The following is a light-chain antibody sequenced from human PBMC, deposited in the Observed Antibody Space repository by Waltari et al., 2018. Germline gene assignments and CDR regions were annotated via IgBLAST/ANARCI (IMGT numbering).Light chain of an antibody. CDR2: AAS. V-gene: IGKV1-39*01. CDR1: QSISSF. J-gene: IGKJ4*01. Sequence: DIQMTQSPSSLSASVGDRVTITCRASQSISSFLNWYQQKPGKAPKLLICAASSLQSGVPSRFSGSGSGTDFTLTISSLQPEDFATYYCQQSYITPLTFGGGT. CDR3: QQSYITPLT.